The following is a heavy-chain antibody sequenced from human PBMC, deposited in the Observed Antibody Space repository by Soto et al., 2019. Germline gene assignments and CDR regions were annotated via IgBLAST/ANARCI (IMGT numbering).Heavy chain of an antibody. V-gene: IGHV1-2*02. CDR1: GYTFTGYY. D-gene: IGHD3-3*01. CDR2: ISPNSGGT. CDR3: ARALRRFDAFDI. Sequence: VASVKVSCKASGYTFTGYYIHWARQAPGQGLEWMGWISPNSGGTKYAQIFQGRVTMTRDTSINTAYVELSRLRSDDTALYYCARALRRFDAFDIWGQGTMVTVSS. J-gene: IGHJ3*02.